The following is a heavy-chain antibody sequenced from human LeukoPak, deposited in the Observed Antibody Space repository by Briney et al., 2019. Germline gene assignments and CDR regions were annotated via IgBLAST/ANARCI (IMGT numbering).Heavy chain of an antibody. CDR2: INHSGST. CDR3: AAEVDSSQKSFDY. Sequence: PSETLSLTCTVSGGSINNYCWSWIRQPPGKGLEWIGEINHSGSTNYNPSLKSRVTISVDTSKNQFSLKLSSVTAADTAVYYCAAEVDSSQKSFDYWGQGTLVTVSS. D-gene: IGHD6-19*01. J-gene: IGHJ4*02. CDR1: GGSINNYC. V-gene: IGHV4-34*01.